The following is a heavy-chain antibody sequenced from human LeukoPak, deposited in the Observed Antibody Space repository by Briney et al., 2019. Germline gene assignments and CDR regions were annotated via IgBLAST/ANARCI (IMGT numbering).Heavy chain of an antibody. CDR1: GGSISNNNYY. Sequence: SETLSLTCTVSGGSISNNNYYWAWIRQPPGKGLECIGSIYYSGSPYYNPSLKSRVTISVDTSKNQFSLRLSSVTAADTAVCYCATWRTAKTGFDYWGQGTLVTVSS. CDR2: IYYSGSP. J-gene: IGHJ4*02. D-gene: IGHD1-1*01. CDR3: ATWRTAKTGFDY. V-gene: IGHV4-39*01.